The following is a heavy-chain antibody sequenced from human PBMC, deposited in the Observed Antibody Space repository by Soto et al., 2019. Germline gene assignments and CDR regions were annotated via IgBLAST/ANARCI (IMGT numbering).Heavy chain of an antibody. J-gene: IGHJ6*02. CDR1: GGSISSYY. V-gene: IGHV4-59*01. Sequence: QVQLQESGPGLVKPSETLSLTCTVSGGSISSYYWSWIRQPPGKGLEWIGYIYYSGITNYNPSLKRRVTISRDPXKNQFSLKLSSVTAADTAVYYCARYKSNYYYGMDVWGQGTTVTVSS. CDR2: IYYSGIT. CDR3: ARYKSNYYYGMDV. D-gene: IGHD1-20*01.